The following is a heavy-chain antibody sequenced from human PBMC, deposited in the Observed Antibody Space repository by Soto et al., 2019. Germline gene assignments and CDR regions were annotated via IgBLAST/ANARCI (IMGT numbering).Heavy chain of an antibody. Sequence: VSLRLSYVASVFNFSTLDMHWVRQVTGKGLEWVAGIGTLFDRFYPDSVKGRFTISRENAKTSVFLQMNKLRTGDTGIYYCARGRSNDFVSSPPPMFDPRGQGTLVTVSS. CDR3: ARGRSNDFVSSPPPMFDP. D-gene: IGHD1-1*01. J-gene: IGHJ5*02. CDR2: IGTLFDR. V-gene: IGHV3-13*01. CDR1: VFNFSTLD.